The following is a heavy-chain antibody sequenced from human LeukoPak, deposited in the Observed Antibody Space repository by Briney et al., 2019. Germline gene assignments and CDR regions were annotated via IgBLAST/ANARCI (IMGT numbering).Heavy chain of an antibody. V-gene: IGHV3-30*04. CDR3: ARGYSSGWYGYFQH. Sequence: GGSLRLSCAASGFTFSSYAMHWVRQAPGKGLEWVAVISYDGSNKYYADSVKGRFTISRDNSKNTLYLQMNSLRAEDTAVYYCARGYSSGWYGYFQHWGQGTLVTVSS. D-gene: IGHD6-19*01. CDR2: ISYDGSNK. J-gene: IGHJ1*01. CDR1: GFTFSSYA.